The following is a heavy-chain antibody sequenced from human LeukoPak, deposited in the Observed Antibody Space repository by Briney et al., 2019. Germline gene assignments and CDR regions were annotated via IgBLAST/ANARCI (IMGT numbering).Heavy chain of an antibody. CDR3: ARGRTYSSSWRWFDP. Sequence: SETLSLTCTVSGVSSSSSYWSWIRQPPGKGLEWIGYIYYSGSTNYNPSLKSRVTISVDTSKNQFSLKLSSVTAADTAVYYCARGRTYSSSWRWFDPWGQGTLVTVSS. V-gene: IGHV4-59*12. CDR2: IYYSGST. J-gene: IGHJ5*02. D-gene: IGHD6-13*01. CDR1: GVSSSSSY.